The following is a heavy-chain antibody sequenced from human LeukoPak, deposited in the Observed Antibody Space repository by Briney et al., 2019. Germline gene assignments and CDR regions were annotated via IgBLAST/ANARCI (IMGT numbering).Heavy chain of an antibody. CDR3: ASQTRGQSFGSHYYYYYGMDV. Sequence: ASVKVSCRASGGTFSSYAISWVRQAPGQGLEWMGRIIPILGIANYAQKFQGRVTITADKSTSTAYMELSSLRSEDTAVYYCASQTRGQSFGSHYYYYYGMDVWGQGTTVTVSS. J-gene: IGHJ6*02. CDR1: GGTFSSYA. CDR2: IIPILGIA. V-gene: IGHV1-69*04. D-gene: IGHD3-10*01.